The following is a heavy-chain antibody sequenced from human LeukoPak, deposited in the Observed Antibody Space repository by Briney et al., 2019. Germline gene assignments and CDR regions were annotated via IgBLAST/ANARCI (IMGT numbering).Heavy chain of an antibody. Sequence: ASVKVSCKASGYTFTGYYMHWGRQAPGQGLEWMGWINPNSGGTNYAQKFQGRVTMTRDTSISTAYMELSRLRSDDTAVYYCARDVPLYSSSSGPSNWFDPWGQGTLVTVSS. D-gene: IGHD6-6*01. J-gene: IGHJ5*02. CDR2: INPNSGGT. CDR1: GYTFTGYY. CDR3: ARDVPLYSSSSGPSNWFDP. V-gene: IGHV1-2*02.